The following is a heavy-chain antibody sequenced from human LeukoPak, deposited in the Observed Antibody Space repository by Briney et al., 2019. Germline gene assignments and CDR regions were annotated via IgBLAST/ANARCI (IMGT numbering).Heavy chain of an antibody. CDR2: ISGRGSTI. V-gene: IGHV3-48*03. CDR3: ARDIISGYGKWYFDL. J-gene: IGHJ2*01. Sequence: GGSLRLSCAASGFTFSSYEMNWVRQAPGKGLEWVSYISGRGSTIYYADSVKGRFTISRDNAKSSLYLQMNSLRAEDTAVYYCARDIISGYGKWYFDLWGRGTLVTVSS. D-gene: IGHD5-12*01. CDR1: GFTFSSYE.